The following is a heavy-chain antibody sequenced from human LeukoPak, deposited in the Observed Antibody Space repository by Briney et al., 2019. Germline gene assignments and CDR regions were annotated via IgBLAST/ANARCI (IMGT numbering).Heavy chain of an antibody. CDR2: INPSGGST. Sequence: ASVKVSCKASGYTFTTYYMHWVRQAPGQGLEWMGIINPSGGSTIYAQKFQGRVTMTRDMSTSTVYMELSSLRSDDTAVYYCAKDQSSDWYGYYYYYMDVWGKGTTVTISS. V-gene: IGHV1-46*01. CDR3: AKDQSSDWYGYYYYYMDV. J-gene: IGHJ6*03. D-gene: IGHD6-19*01. CDR1: GYTFTTYY.